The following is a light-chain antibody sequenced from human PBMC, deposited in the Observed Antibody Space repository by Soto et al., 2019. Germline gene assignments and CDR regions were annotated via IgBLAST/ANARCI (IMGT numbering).Light chain of an antibody. J-gene: IGKJ5*01. CDR2: TAS. CDR1: QGSSSY. Sequence: DIQLTQSPSFLSASVGDRVTITCRASQGSSSYLAWYQQKPGKAPNLLIHTASPLQSGVPSRFSGSGSGTEFTLTISRLQPEDFATDYCQQRNSYPITFGQGKRLESK. V-gene: IGKV1-9*01. CDR3: QQRNSYPIT.